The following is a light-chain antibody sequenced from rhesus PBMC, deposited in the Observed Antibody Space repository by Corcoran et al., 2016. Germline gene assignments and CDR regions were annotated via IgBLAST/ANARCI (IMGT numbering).Light chain of an antibody. Sequence: EIVMTQSPATLSLSPGERATLSCRASQSVSSSLAWYQQKPGQAPKLLINGASSRATGFPERFSGRGSGKEFTLTISSLEPEDVGVYYCQQDYSWPYSFGQGTKVEIK. CDR1: QSVSSS. CDR3: QQDYSWPYS. V-gene: IGKV3-42*01. J-gene: IGKJ2*01. CDR2: GAS.